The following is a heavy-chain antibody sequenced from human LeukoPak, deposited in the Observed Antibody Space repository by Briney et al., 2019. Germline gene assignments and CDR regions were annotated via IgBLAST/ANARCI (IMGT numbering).Heavy chain of an antibody. V-gene: IGHV3-7*01. D-gene: IGHD1-26*01. CDR3: ARGTGIYYIY. Sequence: GGSLRLSCAASGFTFNTYWMSWVRQAPGKGLEWVANINPDGSEKSYVGSVKGRLTISRDNAKNSLFLHVNSLRAVDTAVYYCARGTGIYYIYWGQGTLVTVSS. CDR2: INPDGSEK. J-gene: IGHJ4*02. CDR1: GFTFNTYW.